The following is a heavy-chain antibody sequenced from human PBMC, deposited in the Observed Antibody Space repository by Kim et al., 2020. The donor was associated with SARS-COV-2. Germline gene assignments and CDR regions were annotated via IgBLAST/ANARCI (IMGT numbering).Heavy chain of an antibody. CDR2: IYHSGST. D-gene: IGHD4-4*01. CDR3: ARVLSNYRPYFDY. Sequence: SQTLSLTCTVSGYSISSGYYWGWIRQPPGKGLEWIGSIYHSGSTYYNPSLKSRVTISVDTSKNQFSLKLSSVTAADTAVYYCARVLSNYRPYFDYWGQGTLVTVSS. J-gene: IGHJ4*02. CDR1: GYSISSGYY. V-gene: IGHV4-38-2*02.